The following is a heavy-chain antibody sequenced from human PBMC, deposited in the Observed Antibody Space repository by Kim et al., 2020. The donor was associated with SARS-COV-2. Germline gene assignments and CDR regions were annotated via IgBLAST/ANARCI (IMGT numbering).Heavy chain of an antibody. CDR3: AKISYNLGDYGGWADS. CDR1: GYIFTGYY. V-gene: IGHV1-2*02. CDR2: INPNSGGT. J-gene: IGHJ5*01. Sequence: ASVKVSCKASGYIFTGYYMHWVRQAPGQGLEWMGWINPNSGGTKYAQMFQGRVTMTRDTAISTAHLELNSLRSDDTAVYYCAKISYNLGDYGGWADSWGQGTLVTVPS. D-gene: IGHD4-17*01.